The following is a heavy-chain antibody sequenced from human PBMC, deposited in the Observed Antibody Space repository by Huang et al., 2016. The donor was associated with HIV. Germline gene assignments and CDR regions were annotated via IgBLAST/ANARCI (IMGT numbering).Heavy chain of an antibody. V-gene: IGHV4-34*01. Sequence: QVQVQQWGVGLLKPSETLSLNCAVSDGSLSGYYLTWIRQAPGKGLEWIGEINQSGSTNYSPSLKSRVTMSVDTSKNHFSLQVKSLTAADTAVYYCARGIDYWGQGTLVIISS. J-gene: IGHJ4*02. CDR1: DGSLSGYY. CDR2: INQSGST. CDR3: ARGIDY.